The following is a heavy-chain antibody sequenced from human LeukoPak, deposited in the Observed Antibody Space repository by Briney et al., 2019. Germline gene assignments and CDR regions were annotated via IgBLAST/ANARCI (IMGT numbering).Heavy chain of an antibody. V-gene: IGHV3-9*01. CDR2: ISWNSGSI. Sequence: GRSLRLSCAASGFTFDDYAMHWVRQAPGKGLEWVSGISWNSGSIGYADSVKGRFTISRDNAKNSLYLQMNSLRAEDTAVYYCARNYGSGSYYRTLLYWGQGTLVTVSS. J-gene: IGHJ4*02. CDR1: GFTFDDYA. CDR3: ARNYGSGSYYRTLLY. D-gene: IGHD3-10*01.